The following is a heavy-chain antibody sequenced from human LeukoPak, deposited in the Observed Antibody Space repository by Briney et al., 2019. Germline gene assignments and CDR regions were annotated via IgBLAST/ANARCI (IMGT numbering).Heavy chain of an antibody. Sequence: QTGGSLRLYCAASGFSFSSYWMNWVRQATGKGLEWVANTKQDGSEKYYVDSVKGRFTISRDNAKNSLYLQMNSLRAEDTAVYYCASGGYSFFYWGQGTLVTVS. CDR2: TKQDGSEK. CDR1: GFSFSSYW. D-gene: IGHD5-18*01. CDR3: ASGGYSFFY. V-gene: IGHV3-7*03. J-gene: IGHJ4*02.